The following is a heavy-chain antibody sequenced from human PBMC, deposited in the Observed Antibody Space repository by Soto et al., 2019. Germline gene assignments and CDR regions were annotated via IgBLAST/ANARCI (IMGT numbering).Heavy chain of an antibody. CDR1: GGTFSSYA. V-gene: IGHV1-69*13. CDR3: AGCSGGRCYSNYYYGMDV. D-gene: IGHD2-15*01. CDR2: IIPIFGTA. Sequence: VASVKVSCKASGGTFSSYAISWVRQAPGQGLEWMGGIIPIFGTANYAQKFQGRVTITAEESTSTAYMELSSLRSEDTDVYYCAGCSGGRCYSNYYYGMDVWGQGTTVTVSS. J-gene: IGHJ6*02.